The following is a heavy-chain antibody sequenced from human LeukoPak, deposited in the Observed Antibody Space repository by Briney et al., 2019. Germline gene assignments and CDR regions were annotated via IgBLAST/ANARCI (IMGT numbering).Heavy chain of an antibody. V-gene: IGHV1-58*02. CDR2: IVVGSGNT. CDR3: ARVYYDSSGYYYFVY. Sequence: SVKVSCKASGFTFTSSAMQWVRQARGQRLEWIGWIVVGSGNTNYAQKFQGRVTMTRDMSTSTVYMELSSLRSEDTAVYYCARVYYDSSGYYYFVYWGQGTLVTVSS. J-gene: IGHJ4*02. D-gene: IGHD3-22*01. CDR1: GFTFTSSA.